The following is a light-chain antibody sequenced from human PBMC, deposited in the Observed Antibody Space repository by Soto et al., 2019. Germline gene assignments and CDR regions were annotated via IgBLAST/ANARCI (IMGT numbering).Light chain of an antibody. CDR1: QSISSW. Sequence: DIQMTQSPSSLSSSVGERVTITCRASQSISSWLAWYQQKPGKAPKLMIYDASSLESGVPSRFSGSGSGTELTLTISSLQPDDFATYYCQQYNSSPLTLGGGTKVDI. CDR3: QQYNSSPLT. J-gene: IGKJ4*01. CDR2: DAS. V-gene: IGKV1-5*01.